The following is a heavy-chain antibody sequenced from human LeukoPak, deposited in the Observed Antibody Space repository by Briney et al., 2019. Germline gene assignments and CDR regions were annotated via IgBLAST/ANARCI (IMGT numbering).Heavy chain of an antibody. CDR2: IIPILGIA. CDR3: ARMASHDYGDYDAPPFDY. CDR1: GGTFSSYA. D-gene: IGHD4-17*01. V-gene: IGHV1-69*04. Sequence: SVKVSCKASGGTFSSYAISWVRQAPGQGLEWMGRIIPILGIANYAQKFQGRVTITADKSTSTAYMELSSLRSEDTAVYYCARMASHDYGDYDAPPFDYWGQGTLVTVSS. J-gene: IGHJ4*02.